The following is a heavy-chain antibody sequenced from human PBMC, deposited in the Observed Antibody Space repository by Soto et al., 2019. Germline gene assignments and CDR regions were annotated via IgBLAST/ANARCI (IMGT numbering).Heavy chain of an antibody. Sequence: QVQLQESGPGLVKPSQTLSLTCIVSGGSISNVNDCWSWIRQRPDKGLEWIGHIYSGGSIYNNPSLPSRVTISVDTAKNQFSLPPSSVSAADPAVYYCARGPSGDKVGYWGQGTLVTVSS. V-gene: IGHV4-30-4*01. D-gene: IGHD7-27*01. CDR3: ARGPSGDKVGY. CDR1: GGSISNVNDC. J-gene: IGHJ4*02. CDR2: IYSGGSI.